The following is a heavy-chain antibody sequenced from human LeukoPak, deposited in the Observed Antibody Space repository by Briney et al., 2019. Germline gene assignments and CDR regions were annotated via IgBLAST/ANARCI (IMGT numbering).Heavy chain of an antibody. D-gene: IGHD5-24*01. CDR1: GYSISSGYY. Sequence: PSETLSLTCTVSGYSISSGYYWGWIRQPPGKGLEWIGSIYHSGSTYYNPSLKSRVTISVDTSKNQFSLKLSSVTAADTAVYYCARVMRWLQYYFDYWGQGTLVTVSS. J-gene: IGHJ4*02. CDR2: IYHSGST. CDR3: ARVMRWLQYYFDY. V-gene: IGHV4-38-2*02.